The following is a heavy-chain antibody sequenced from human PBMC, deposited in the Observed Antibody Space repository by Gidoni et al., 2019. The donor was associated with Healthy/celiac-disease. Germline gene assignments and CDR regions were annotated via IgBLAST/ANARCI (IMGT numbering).Heavy chain of an antibody. Sequence: EVQLVESGGGLVQPGGSLRLSCAASGFTFSSYWMHWVRQAPGKGLVWVSRINSDGSSTSYADSVKGRFTISRDNAKNTLYLQMNSLRAEDTAVYYCARAKITFGGVIGYYFDYWGQGTLVTVSS. CDR1: GFTFSSYW. J-gene: IGHJ4*02. CDR3: ARAKITFGGVIGYYFDY. CDR2: INSDGSST. D-gene: IGHD3-16*02. V-gene: IGHV3-74*01.